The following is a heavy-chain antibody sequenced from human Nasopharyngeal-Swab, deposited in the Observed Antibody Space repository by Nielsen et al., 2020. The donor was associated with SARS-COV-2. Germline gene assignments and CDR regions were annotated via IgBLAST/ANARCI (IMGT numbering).Heavy chain of an antibody. V-gene: IGHV3-15*01. CDR1: GFTFSNAW. Sequence: GGSLRLSYGASGFTFSNAWMSWVRQAPGKGLEWVGRIKRNRDGGTRDYAAPVKGRFTISRDDSRTMLYLQSNSLKTEDTAVYYCTTARIEVADFDYWGQGTLVTVSS. D-gene: IGHD3-22*01. CDR2: IKRNRDGGTR. CDR3: TTARIEVADFDY. J-gene: IGHJ4*02.